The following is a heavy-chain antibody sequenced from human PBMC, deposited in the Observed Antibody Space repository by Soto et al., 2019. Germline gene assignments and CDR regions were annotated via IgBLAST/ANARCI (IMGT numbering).Heavy chain of an antibody. CDR3: ARDGTLYDSSAYYYLY. CDR1: GGTFSRYT. V-gene: IGHV1-69*01. CDR2: ITPMFGTP. J-gene: IGHJ4*02. Sequence: QVQLVPSGAEVKKPGSSVKVSCKASGGTFSRYTITWVRQAPGQGLEWMGGITPMFGTPNYAQKFQGRVTITADESTSTAYMELSSLRSEDTALYYCARDGTLYDSSAYYYLYWGQGTLVTVSS. D-gene: IGHD3-22*01.